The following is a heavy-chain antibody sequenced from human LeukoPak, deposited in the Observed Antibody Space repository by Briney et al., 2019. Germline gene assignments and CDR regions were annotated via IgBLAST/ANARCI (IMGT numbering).Heavy chain of an antibody. CDR1: GFTFSNYW. J-gene: IGHJ5*02. Sequence: GGSLRLSCAASGFTFSNYWMHWVRQAPGKGLVWVSRINSDGINTSYADSVKGRFTISRDNAKNTLNLQTNSLRAEDTAVYYCARDLGQYYDTSDNWFDPWGQGTLVTVSS. V-gene: IGHV3-74*01. CDR3: ARDLGQYYDTSDNWFDP. CDR2: INSDGINT. D-gene: IGHD3-22*01.